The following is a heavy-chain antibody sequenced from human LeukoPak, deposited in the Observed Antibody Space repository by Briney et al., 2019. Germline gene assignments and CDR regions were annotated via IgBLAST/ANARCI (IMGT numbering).Heavy chain of an antibody. V-gene: IGHV4-39*07. D-gene: IGHD6-13*01. CDR2: IYYSGST. J-gene: IGHJ4*02. CDR1: GGSISSSSYY. Sequence: SETLSLTCTVSGGSISSSSYYWGWIRQPPGKGLEWIGTIYYSGSTYYNPSLKSRVTISVDTSKNQFSLKLSSVTAADTAVYYCASQGFSWYGPFDYWGQGTLVTVSS. CDR3: ASQGFSWYGPFDY.